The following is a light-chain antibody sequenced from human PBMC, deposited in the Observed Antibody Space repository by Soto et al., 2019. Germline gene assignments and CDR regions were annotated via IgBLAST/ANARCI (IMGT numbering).Light chain of an antibody. V-gene: IGLV2-8*01. CDR1: SSDIGAYDL. CDR3: SAHGGRNNPFA. CDR2: EVY. Sequence: QSVLTQPPSASGSPGQSVTISCTGSSSDIGAYDLVSWYQQHPGEAPKVLISEVYKRPSGVPSRFSGSKSGNTASLTISGLQAEDEADYFCSAHGGRNNPFAFGSGTKLTVL. J-gene: IGLJ1*01.